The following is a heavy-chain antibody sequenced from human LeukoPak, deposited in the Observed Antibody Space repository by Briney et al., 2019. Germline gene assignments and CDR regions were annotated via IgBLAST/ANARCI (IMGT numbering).Heavy chain of an antibody. Sequence: GESLKISCKGSGYSFTSYWIGWVRQMPGKGLEWMGIIYPGDSDTRYSPSFQGQVTISADKSISTAYLQWSSLKASDTAMYYRARRQYQPPGWYYYGMDVWGQGTTVTVSS. V-gene: IGHV5-51*01. CDR3: ARRQYQPPGWYYYGMDV. CDR2: IYPGDSDT. J-gene: IGHJ6*02. D-gene: IGHD2-2*01. CDR1: GYSFTSYW.